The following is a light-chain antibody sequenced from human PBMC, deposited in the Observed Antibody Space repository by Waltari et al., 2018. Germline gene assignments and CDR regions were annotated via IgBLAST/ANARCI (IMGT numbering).Light chain of an antibody. CDR3: ASWDSGLKAYV. CDR1: MSNVGGGG. V-gene: IGLV1-44*01. J-gene: IGLJ1*01. Sequence: QSLLTQAPSASGTPGQRVPVSCSGSMSNVGGGGADWDQQVPGEAPKLLIYSTDARPSGVPDRFSGSKSGTSASLAIRGLRSEDEGDYYCASWDSGLKAYVFGTGTKVTAL. CDR2: STD.